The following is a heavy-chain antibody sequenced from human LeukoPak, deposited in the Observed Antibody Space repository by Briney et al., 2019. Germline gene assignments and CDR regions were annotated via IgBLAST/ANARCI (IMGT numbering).Heavy chain of an antibody. D-gene: IGHD5-12*01. CDR3: FGGYDYDVDY. V-gene: IGHV3-74*01. J-gene: IGHJ4*02. Sequence: TGGSLRLSCAVSGFTFSNAWMSWVRQAPGKGLVWVSRINSDGSSTSYADSVKGRFTISRDNAKNTLYLQMNSLRAEDTAVYYCFGGYDYDVDYWGQGTLVTVSS. CDR1: GFTFSNAW. CDR2: INSDGSST.